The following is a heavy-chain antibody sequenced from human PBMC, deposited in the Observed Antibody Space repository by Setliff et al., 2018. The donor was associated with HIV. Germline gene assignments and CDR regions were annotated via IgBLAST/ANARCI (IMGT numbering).Heavy chain of an antibody. CDR3: ARVVVRGVTFIAEYFQH. Sequence: GASVKVSCKASGYTFTGYYMHWVRQAPGRGLEWMGWINPNNGGTNYAQKFQGRVTMTRDTSISTAYMELRSLRSDDTAVYYCARVVVRGVTFIAEYFQHWGQGTLVTVSS. D-gene: IGHD3-10*01. J-gene: IGHJ1*01. V-gene: IGHV1-2*02. CDR1: GYTFTGYY. CDR2: INPNNGGT.